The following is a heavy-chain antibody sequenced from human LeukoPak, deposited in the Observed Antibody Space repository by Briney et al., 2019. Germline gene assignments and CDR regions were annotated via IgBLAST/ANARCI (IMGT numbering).Heavy chain of an antibody. J-gene: IGHJ4*02. CDR1: GGSISSYY. Sequence: PSETLSLTCTVSGGSISSYYWSWIRQPAGKGLEWTGRIYTSGSTNYNPSLKSRVTMSVDTSKNQFSLKLSSVTAADTAVYYCARDRVAAIGEWFDYWGQGTLVTVSS. CDR3: ARDRVAAIGEWFDY. CDR2: IYTSGST. D-gene: IGHD5-12*01. V-gene: IGHV4-4*07.